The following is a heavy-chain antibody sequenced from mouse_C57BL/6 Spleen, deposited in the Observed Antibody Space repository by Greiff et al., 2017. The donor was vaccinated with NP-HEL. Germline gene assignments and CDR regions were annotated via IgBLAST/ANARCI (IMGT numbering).Heavy chain of an antibody. J-gene: IGHJ4*01. CDR3: ARKGYYSNYVNYYAMDY. Sequence: SGPELVKPGASVKISCKASGYSFTGYYMNWVKQSPEKSLEWIGEINPSTGGTTYNQKFKAKATLTVDKSSSTAYMQLKSLTSEDSAVYYCARKGYYSNYVNYYAMDYWGQGTSVTVSS. CDR2: INPSTGGT. D-gene: IGHD2-5*01. CDR1: GYSFTGYY. V-gene: IGHV1-42*01.